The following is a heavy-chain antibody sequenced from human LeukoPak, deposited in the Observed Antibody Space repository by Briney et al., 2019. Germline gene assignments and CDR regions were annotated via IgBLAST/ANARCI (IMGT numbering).Heavy chain of an antibody. V-gene: IGHV3-15*01. CDR3: TTDYVYYFYGMDV. J-gene: IGHJ6*02. CDR1: GFTFSNAW. CDR2: TKSKTDGGTT. Sequence: GGSLRLSCAAPGFTFSNAWMSWVRQAPGKGLEWVGRTKSKTDGGTTDYAAPVKGRFTISRDDSKNTLYLQTNSLKTEDTAVYYCTTDYVYYFYGMDVWGQGTTVTVSS. D-gene: IGHD3-10*02.